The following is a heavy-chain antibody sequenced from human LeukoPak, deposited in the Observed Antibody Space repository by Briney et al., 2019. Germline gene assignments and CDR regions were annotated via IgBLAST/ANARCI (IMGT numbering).Heavy chain of an antibody. CDR3: ATHVFSELRYFDWSTNE. J-gene: IGHJ4*02. V-gene: IGHV3-7*01. CDR2: INQDRSEK. CDR1: GFTFSSHW. D-gene: IGHD3-9*01. Sequence: RTGGSLSLSCAAYGFTFSSHWMRWVRQAPGRWLAWVANINQDRSEKYYVDSVQGRFTISRNNAKKSLYLQMNSLRAEDTAVYYCATHVFSELRYFDWSTNEWGQGTLVTVSS.